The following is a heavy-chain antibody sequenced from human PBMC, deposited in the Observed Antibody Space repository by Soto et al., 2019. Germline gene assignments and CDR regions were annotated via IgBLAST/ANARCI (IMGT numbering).Heavy chain of an antibody. D-gene: IGHD3-9*01. CDR2: IYSGGST. CDR3: ARDYLRYTQPVNYYYYMDV. Sequence: PGGSLRLSCAASGFTVSSNYMSWVRLAPGKGMEWVSVIYSGGSTYYADSVKGRFTISRDNSKNMLYLQMNSMRARDTAVYYCARDYLRYTQPVNYYYYMDVWGKGTTVTVS. J-gene: IGHJ6*03. CDR1: GFTVSSNY. V-gene: IGHV3-66*01.